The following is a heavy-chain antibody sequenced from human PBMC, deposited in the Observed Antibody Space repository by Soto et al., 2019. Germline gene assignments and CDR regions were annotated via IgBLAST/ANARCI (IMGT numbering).Heavy chain of an antibody. CDR3: ARDSGIVVVPAASDV. Sequence: GGSLRLSXAASGFTFSSYSMNWVRQAPGKGLEWVSYISSSSSTIYYADSVKGRFTISRDNAKNSLYLQMNSLRDEDTAVYYCARDSGIVVVPAASDVWGQGTTVTVSS. CDR2: ISSSSSTI. D-gene: IGHD2-2*01. CDR1: GFTFSSYS. J-gene: IGHJ6*02. V-gene: IGHV3-48*02.